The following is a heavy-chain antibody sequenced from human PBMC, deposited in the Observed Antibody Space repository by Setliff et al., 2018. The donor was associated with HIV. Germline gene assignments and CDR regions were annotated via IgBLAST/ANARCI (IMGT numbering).Heavy chain of an antibody. CDR1: GFTFTTFG. CDR3: ANEPSSSWSWDYYMDV. Sequence: HPGGSLRLSCAASGFTFTTFGMHWVRQAPGKGLEWVSAISGSGGSTYYADSVKGRFTISRDNSKNTLYLQMNSLRAEDTAVYYCANEPSSSWSWDYYMDVWGKGTTVTVSS. J-gene: IGHJ6*03. CDR2: ISGSGGST. D-gene: IGHD6-13*01. V-gene: IGHV3-23*01.